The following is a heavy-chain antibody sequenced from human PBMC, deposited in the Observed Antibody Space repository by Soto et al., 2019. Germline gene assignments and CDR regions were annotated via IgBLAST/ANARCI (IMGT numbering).Heavy chain of an antibody. V-gene: IGHV4-59*01. CDR3: AGTYYYGSGSYPNWFDP. CDR2: IYYSGST. CDR1: GGSISSYY. D-gene: IGHD3-10*01. J-gene: IGHJ5*02. Sequence: SETLSLTCTVSGGSISSYYWSWIRQPPGKGLEWIGYIYYSGSTNYNPSLKSRVTISVDTSKNQFSLKLSSVTAADTAVYYCAGTYYYGSGSYPNWFDPWGQGTLVTVS.